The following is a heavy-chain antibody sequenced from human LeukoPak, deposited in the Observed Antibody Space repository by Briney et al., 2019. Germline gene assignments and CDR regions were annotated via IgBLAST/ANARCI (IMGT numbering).Heavy chain of an antibody. CDR1: GFTFSSYA. CDR3: ARDMSYYGSGSFNY. CDR2: ISYDGSNK. D-gene: IGHD3-10*01. J-gene: IGHJ4*02. Sequence: GGSLRPSCAASGFTFSSYAMHWVRQAPGKGLEWVAVISYDGSNKYYADSVKGRFTISRDNSKNTLYLQMNSLRAEDTAVYYCARDMSYYGSGSFNYWGQGTLVTVSS. V-gene: IGHV3-30*04.